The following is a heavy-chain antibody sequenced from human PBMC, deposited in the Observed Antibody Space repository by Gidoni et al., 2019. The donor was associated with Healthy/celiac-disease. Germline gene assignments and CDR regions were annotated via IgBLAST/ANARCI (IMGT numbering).Heavy chain of an antibody. D-gene: IGHD5-12*01. Sequence: QVQLQESGPGLVKPSETLSFTCPVSGGSISSYYWSWIRQPPGKGLEWIGYIYYSGSTNYNPSLKNRVTISVDTSKNQFSLKLSSVTAADTAVYYCARGGGYIDAFDIWGQGTMVTVSS. V-gene: IGHV4-59*01. J-gene: IGHJ3*02. CDR2: IYYSGST. CDR3: ARGGGYIDAFDI. CDR1: GGSISSYY.